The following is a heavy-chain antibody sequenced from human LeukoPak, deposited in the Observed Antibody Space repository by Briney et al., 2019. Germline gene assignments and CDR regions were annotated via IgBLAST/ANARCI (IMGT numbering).Heavy chain of an antibody. V-gene: IGHV3-21*01. CDR1: GFTFSSYS. J-gene: IGHJ6*04. D-gene: IGHD3-3*01. CDR2: ISSSSSYI. CDR3: ARDEILGPYYDFWSGYFPDV. Sequence: PGGSLRLSCAASGFTFSSYSMNWVRQAPGKGLEWVSSISSSSSYIYYADSVKGRFTISRDNAKNSLCLQMNSLRAEDTAVYYCARDEILGPYYDFWSGYFPDVWGKGTTVTVSS.